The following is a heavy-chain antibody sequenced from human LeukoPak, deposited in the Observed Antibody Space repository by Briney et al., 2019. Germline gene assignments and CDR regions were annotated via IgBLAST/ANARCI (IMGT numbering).Heavy chain of an antibody. V-gene: IGHV3-23*01. CDR1: GFPFSNYA. J-gene: IGHJ4*02. D-gene: IGHD3-9*01. Sequence: GASLRLSCAASGFPFSNYAMSWVRQAPGKGLEWVSAILGSGGSTYYADSVKGRFTVYRDNCKSTLYFQMNSLRAEDTALYYCAKWGDYDVLTGYYVPDYWGQGTLSPSPQ. CDR3: AKWGDYDVLTGYYVPDY. CDR2: ILGSGGST.